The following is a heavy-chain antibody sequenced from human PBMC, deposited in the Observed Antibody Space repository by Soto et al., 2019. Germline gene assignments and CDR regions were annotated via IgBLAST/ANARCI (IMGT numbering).Heavy chain of an antibody. J-gene: IGHJ4*02. Sequence: QVQLVQSGAEVKKPGSSVKVSCKASGGTFSSYTISWVRQAPGQGLEWMGRIIPILGIANYAQKFQGRVTITADKSTSTDYMELSSLRSEDTAVYYCARDRDYYDRSGPVYYFDYWGQGTLVTVSS. CDR3: ARDRDYYDRSGPVYYFDY. D-gene: IGHD3-22*01. V-gene: IGHV1-69*08. CDR2: IIPILGIA. CDR1: GGTFSSYT.